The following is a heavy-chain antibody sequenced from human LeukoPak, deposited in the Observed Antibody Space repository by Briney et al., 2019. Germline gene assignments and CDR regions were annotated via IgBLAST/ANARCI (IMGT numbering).Heavy chain of an antibody. J-gene: IGHJ4*02. CDR2: ISGDGVSS. CDR1: GFMFDDYA. D-gene: IGHD5-24*01. V-gene: IGHV3-43*02. Sequence: PGGSPRISCAASGFMFDDYAMHWVRQVPGRGLEWVSLISGDGVSSFYADSVKGRFTISRDNNNSSLSLQMRRLTTEDTAFYYCVREQFSHTSNYFDNWGQGILVTVSS. CDR3: VREQFSHTSNYFDN.